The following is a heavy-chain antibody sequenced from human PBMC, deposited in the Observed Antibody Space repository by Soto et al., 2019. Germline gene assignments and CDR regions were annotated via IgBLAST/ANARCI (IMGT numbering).Heavy chain of an antibody. CDR1: GGSISSYY. CDR3: ASGASPVVRGRGVMELFDY. J-gene: IGHJ4*02. V-gene: IGHV4-59*01. D-gene: IGHD3-10*01. CDR2: IYYSGST. Sequence: SETLSLTCTVSGGSISSYYWSWIRQPPGKGLEWIGYIYYSGSTNYNPSLKSRVTISVDTSKNQFSLKLSSVTAADTAVYYCASGASPVVRGRGVMELFDYCGQAPLVSV.